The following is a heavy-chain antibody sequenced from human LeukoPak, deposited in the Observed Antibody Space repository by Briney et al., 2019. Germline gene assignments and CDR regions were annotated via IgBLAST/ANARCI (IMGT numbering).Heavy chain of an antibody. CDR3: ARPYCSSTSCYKWFDP. D-gene: IGHD2-2*02. Sequence: GGSLRLSCAASGFTFTSYWMHWVCQAPGKGLVWLSRINTDGTITSYADSLEGRFTISRDNSKNTLYLQMNSLRAEDTAVYYCARPYCSSTSCYKWFDPWGQGTLVTVSS. V-gene: IGHV3-74*01. CDR2: INTDGTIT. CDR1: GFTFTSYW. J-gene: IGHJ5*02.